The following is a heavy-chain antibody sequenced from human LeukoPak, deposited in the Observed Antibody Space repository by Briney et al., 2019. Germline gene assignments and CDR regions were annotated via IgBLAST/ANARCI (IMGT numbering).Heavy chain of an antibody. CDR1: GYTFTTYD. J-gene: IGHJ3*02. V-gene: IGHV1-2*02. CDR3: ARRRGYCSSTSCYHDAFDI. Sequence: ASVKVSCKASGYTFTTYDINWVRQATGQGLEWMGWINPNSGGTNYAQKFQGRVTMTRDTSISTAYMELSRLRSDDTAVYYCARRRGYCSSTSCYHDAFDIWGQGTMVTVSS. D-gene: IGHD2-2*01. CDR2: INPNSGGT.